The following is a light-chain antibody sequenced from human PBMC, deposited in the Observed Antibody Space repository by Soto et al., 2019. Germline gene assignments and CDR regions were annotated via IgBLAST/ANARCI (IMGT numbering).Light chain of an antibody. Sequence: EIVMTQSPATLSVSPEERATLSCRASQSVSSNLAWYQQKPGQAPRLLIYGASTRATGIPARFSGSGSVTEFTLTISSLQSEDFAVYYCQQYNNWPPYTFGQGTKLQIK. J-gene: IGKJ2*01. CDR1: QSVSSN. CDR2: GAS. CDR3: QQYNNWPPYT. V-gene: IGKV3-15*01.